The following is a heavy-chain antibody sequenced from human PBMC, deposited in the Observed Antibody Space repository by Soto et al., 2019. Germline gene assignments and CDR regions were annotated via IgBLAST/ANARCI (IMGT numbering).Heavy chain of an antibody. CDR3: VRQVFGRLHGLVDV. D-gene: IGHD3-10*02. V-gene: IGHV4-59*08. CDR2: IDSSGGT. CDR1: DDSSSSYK. Sequence: QVQLQESGPGLVKPSETLSLTCTVSDDSSSSYKWSWIRQPPGRRLELIGCIDSSGGTSYNPSLQSRVTISVDTSTKQFSLKLSSVTAADTAVYYCVRQVFGRLHGLVDVWGQGTTVTVSS. J-gene: IGHJ6*02.